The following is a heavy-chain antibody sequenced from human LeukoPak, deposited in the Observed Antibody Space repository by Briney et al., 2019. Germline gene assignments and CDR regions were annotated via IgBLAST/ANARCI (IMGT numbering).Heavy chain of an antibody. V-gene: IGHV1-18*01. Sequence: ASVKVSCKASGYTFTNYGISWVRQAPGQGLEWMGWISAYNGNTNYAQKLQGRVTMTTDTSTSTAYMELRSLTSDDTAVYYCARIFLSVVAPKRWFDPWGQGTLVTVSS. J-gene: IGHJ5*02. CDR2: ISAYNGNT. CDR1: GYTFTNYG. CDR3: ARIFLSVVAPKRWFDP. D-gene: IGHD4-23*01.